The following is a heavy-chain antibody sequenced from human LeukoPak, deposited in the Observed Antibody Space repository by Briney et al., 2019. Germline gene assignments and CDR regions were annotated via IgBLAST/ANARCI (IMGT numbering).Heavy chain of an antibody. J-gene: IGHJ5*02. Sequence: ASVKVSCKASGYTFTSYDINWVRQATGQGLEWMGWMNPNSGNTGYAQKFQGRVTMTRNTSISTAYMELSSLRSEDTAVYYCARGGIMITFGGVIAPYNWFDPWGQGTLVTVSS. CDR1: GYTFTSYD. CDR2: MNPNSGNT. D-gene: IGHD3-16*02. CDR3: ARGGIMITFGGVIAPYNWFDP. V-gene: IGHV1-8*01.